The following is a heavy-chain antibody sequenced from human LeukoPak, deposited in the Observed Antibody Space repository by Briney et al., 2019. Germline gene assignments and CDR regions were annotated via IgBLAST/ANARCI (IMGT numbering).Heavy chain of an antibody. CDR1: GDSVSSNSAA. V-gene: IGHV6-1*01. J-gene: IGHJ6*04. Sequence: ASQTLSLTCAISGDSVSSNSAAWNWTRQSPSRGLEWLGRTYYRSKWYNDYAVSVKSRITINPDTSKNQFSLQLNSVTPEDTAVYYCARGSLGYCSGGSCYSGRYYGMDVWGKGTTVTVSS. CDR2: TYYRSKWYN. CDR3: ARGSLGYCSGGSCYSGRYYGMDV. D-gene: IGHD2-15*01.